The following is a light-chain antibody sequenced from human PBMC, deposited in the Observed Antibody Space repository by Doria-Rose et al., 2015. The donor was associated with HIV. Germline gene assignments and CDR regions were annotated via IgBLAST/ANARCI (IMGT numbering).Light chain of an antibody. V-gene: IGKV3-20*01. CDR2: DAS. J-gene: IGKJ1*01. CDR1: QRVKSSY. Sequence: TQSPGTLSSSPGERATLSCRASQRVKSSYLAWYQQKSGQAPRLLIYDASTRATGIPDRFSGSGSGTDFTLTISRLEPEDVAVYYCHQYGTSWTFGQGTKVEI. CDR3: HQYGTSWT.